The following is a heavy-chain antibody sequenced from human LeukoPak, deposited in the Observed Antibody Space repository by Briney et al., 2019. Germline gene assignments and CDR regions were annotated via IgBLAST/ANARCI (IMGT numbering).Heavy chain of an antibody. J-gene: IGHJ6*02. V-gene: IGHV4-34*01. CDR3: ARSPPLEWLLFDYYYYGMDV. CDR2: INHSGST. Sequence: SETLSLTCAVYGGSFSGYYWSWIRQPPGKGLEWIGEINHSGSTNYNPSLKSRVTLSVDTSKNQFSLKLSSVTAADTAVYYCARSPPLEWLLFDYYYYGMDVWGQGTTVTVSS. CDR1: GGSFSGYY. D-gene: IGHD3-3*01.